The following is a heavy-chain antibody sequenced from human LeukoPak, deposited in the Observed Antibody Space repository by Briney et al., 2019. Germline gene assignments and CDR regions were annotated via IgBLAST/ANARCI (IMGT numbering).Heavy chain of an antibody. Sequence: GESLKISCAASGFTFSSYGMHWVRQAPGKGLEWVAFIRYDGSNKYYADSVKGRFTISRDNSKNTLYLQMNSLRSEDTAVYYCATVRNADGGNSGEAFDIWGQGTMVTVSS. V-gene: IGHV3-30*02. CDR3: ATVRNADGGNSGEAFDI. CDR2: IRYDGSNK. D-gene: IGHD4-23*01. J-gene: IGHJ3*02. CDR1: GFTFSSYG.